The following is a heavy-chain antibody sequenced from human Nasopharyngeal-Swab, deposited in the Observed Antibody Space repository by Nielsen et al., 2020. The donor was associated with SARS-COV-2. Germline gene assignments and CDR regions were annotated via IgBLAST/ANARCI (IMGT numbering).Heavy chain of an antibody. Sequence: SGPTLLKPTQSLTLTCTFSGFSLSTSGMWVSWIRQPPGKALDWLARIDWDDDKYYSTSLKTRLTISKDTSKNQVVLTMNNMDPVDTATYYCARIKVGDLFDYWGQGTLVTVSS. CDR3: ARIKVGDLFDY. V-gene: IGHV2-70*11. CDR2: IDWDDDK. CDR1: GFSLSTSGMW. J-gene: IGHJ4*02. D-gene: IGHD1-26*01.